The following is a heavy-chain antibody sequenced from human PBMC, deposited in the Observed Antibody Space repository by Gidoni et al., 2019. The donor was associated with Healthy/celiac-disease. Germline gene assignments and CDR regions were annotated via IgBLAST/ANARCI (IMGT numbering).Heavy chain of an antibody. CDR3: ARGRGYCSSTSCLINDAFDI. V-gene: IGHV3-13*01. CDR2: IGTAGDT. CDR1: GFTFSSYD. Sequence: EVQLVESGGGLVQPGGSLRLSCAAAGFTFSSYDMHWVRQATGKGLEWVSAIGTAGDTYYPGSVKGRFTISRENAKNSLYLQMNSLRAGDTAVYYCARGRGYCSSTSCLINDAFDIWGQGTMVTVSS. D-gene: IGHD2-2*01. J-gene: IGHJ3*02.